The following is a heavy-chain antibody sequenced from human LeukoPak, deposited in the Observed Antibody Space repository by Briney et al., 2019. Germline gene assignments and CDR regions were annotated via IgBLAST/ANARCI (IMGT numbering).Heavy chain of an antibody. D-gene: IGHD6-13*01. J-gene: IGHJ4*02. Sequence: ASVKVSCKASGYTFTDYYIHWVRQAPGQGLEWMGWINPDSGGTGSAQKFQGRVTMTWDTSISTASMELTRLISDDTAVYFCARLGSSHYFDYWGQGTLVTVSS. V-gene: IGHV1-2*02. CDR1: GYTFTDYY. CDR3: ARLGSSHYFDY. CDR2: INPDSGGT.